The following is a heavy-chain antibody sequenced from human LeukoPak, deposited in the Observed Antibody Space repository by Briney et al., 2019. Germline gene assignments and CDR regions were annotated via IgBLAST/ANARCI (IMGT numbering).Heavy chain of an antibody. CDR2: IYSGGST. CDR1: GFAVSSNY. Sequence: GGSLRLSCAASGFAVSSNYMSWVRQAPGKGLEWVSVIYSGGSTYYADSVKGRFTTSRHNSKNTLYLQMNSLRAEDTAVYYCAKDEGGSSLNWFDPWGQGTLVTVSS. D-gene: IGHD6-13*01. J-gene: IGHJ5*02. CDR3: AKDEGGSSLNWFDP. V-gene: IGHV3-53*04.